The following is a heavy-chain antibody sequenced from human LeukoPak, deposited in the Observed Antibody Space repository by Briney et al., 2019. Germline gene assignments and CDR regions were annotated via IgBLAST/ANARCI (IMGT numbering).Heavy chain of an antibody. CDR1: GFTFSRSW. CDR3: ARDQGGSGPTTYDY. CDR2: INTDGSDT. V-gene: IGHV3-74*03. J-gene: IGHJ4*02. D-gene: IGHD6-19*01. Sequence: GRSLRLSCAASGFTFSRSWMHWVRHAAGKGLVWVSRINTDGSDTMYADSVTGRFTISRDNAKNTLYLQMNSLKAEDTAVYYCARDQGGSGPTTYDYWGQGNLVTVSS.